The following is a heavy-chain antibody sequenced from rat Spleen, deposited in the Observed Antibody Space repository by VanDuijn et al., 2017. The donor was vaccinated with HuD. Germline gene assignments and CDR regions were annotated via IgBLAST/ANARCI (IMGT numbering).Heavy chain of an antibody. CDR2: ISYEGSST. CDR3: ASRDY. V-gene: IGHV5-22*01. Sequence: EVQLVESGGGLVQPGKSLQLSCAASGFTFSDYNLAWVRQAPKKGLEWVASISYEGSSTYYGDSVKGRFTISRDNAKSTLYLQMNSLRSEDSATYYCASRDYWGQGVMVTVSS. J-gene: IGHJ2*01. CDR1: GFTFSDYN.